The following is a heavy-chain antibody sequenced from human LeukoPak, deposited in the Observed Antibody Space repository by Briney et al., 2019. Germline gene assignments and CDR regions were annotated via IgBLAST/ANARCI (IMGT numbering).Heavy chain of an antibody. J-gene: IGHJ4*02. CDR3: ARGKDHDFWNPFDY. D-gene: IGHD3-3*01. Sequence: GGSLRLSCAASGFTFSSYSMNWVRQAPGKGLEWVSGIDGSGGRPPSADSVKGRFTISRDISKNTLYLQMDSLRAEDTAAYYCARGKDHDFWNPFDYWGQGTLVTVSS. CDR2: IDGSGGRP. CDR1: GFTFSSYS. V-gene: IGHV3-23*01.